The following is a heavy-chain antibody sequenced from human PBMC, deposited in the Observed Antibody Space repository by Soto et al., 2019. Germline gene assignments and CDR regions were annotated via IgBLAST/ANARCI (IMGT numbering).Heavy chain of an antibody. D-gene: IGHD5-12*01. CDR1: GFTFSSYG. J-gene: IGHJ4*02. CDR2: ISYDGSSK. CDR3: ARVMSWLAFFDY. Sequence: QVQLVESGGGVVQPGRSLRLSCAASGFTFSSYGMHWVRQAPGKGLEWVAVISYDGSSKYYADSVKGRFTISRDNSKNTLYLQMNSLTTEDTAVYYCARVMSWLAFFDYWGQGTLVTVSS. V-gene: IGHV3-30*03.